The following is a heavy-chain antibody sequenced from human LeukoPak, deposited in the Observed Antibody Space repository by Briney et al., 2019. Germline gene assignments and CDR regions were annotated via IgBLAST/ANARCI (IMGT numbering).Heavy chain of an antibody. CDR3: ARKSSRYLDWLLLDY. CDR1: GGSISSSNW. Sequence: SGTLSLTCAVSGGSISSSNWWSWVRQPPGKGLEWIGEIYHSGSTNYNPSLKSRVTISVDKSKNQFSLKLSSVTAADTAVYYCARKSSRYLDWLLLDYWGQGTLVTVSS. D-gene: IGHD3-9*01. J-gene: IGHJ4*02. V-gene: IGHV4-4*02. CDR2: IYHSGST.